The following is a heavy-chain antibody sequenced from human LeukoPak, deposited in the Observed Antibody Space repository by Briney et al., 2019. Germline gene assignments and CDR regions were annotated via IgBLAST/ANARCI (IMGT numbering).Heavy chain of an antibody. V-gene: IGHV3-30*18. CDR2: ISYDGSKK. J-gene: IGHJ4*02. CDR1: GFTFSSYG. D-gene: IGHD6-13*01. Sequence: GGSLRLSCAASGFTFSSYGMHWVRQAPGKGLEWVALISYDGSKKYYADSVKGRFTISRDNSKNTLYLQMNSLRAEDTAVYYCAKSVTISSSWYGFDQRGQGTLVTVSS. CDR3: AKSVTISSSWYGFDQ.